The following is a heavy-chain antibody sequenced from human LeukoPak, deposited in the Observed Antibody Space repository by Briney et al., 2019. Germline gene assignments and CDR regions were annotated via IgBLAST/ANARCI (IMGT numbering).Heavy chain of an antibody. J-gene: IGHJ3*02. V-gene: IGHV3-33*08. CDR2: IWYGGSNK. D-gene: IGHD6-19*01. Sequence: PGRSLRLSCAASGFTFSSYGMHWVRQAPGKGLEWVAVIWYGGSNKYYADSVKGRFTISRDNSKNTLYLQMNSLRAEDTAVYYCATQSLAVAGNDAFDIWGQGTMVTVSS. CDR1: GFTFSSYG. CDR3: ATQSLAVAGNDAFDI.